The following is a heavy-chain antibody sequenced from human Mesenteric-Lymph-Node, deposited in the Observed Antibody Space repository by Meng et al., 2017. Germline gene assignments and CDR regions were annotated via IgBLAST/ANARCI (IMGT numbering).Heavy chain of an antibody. J-gene: IGHJ4*02. CDR2: ISSSSNYI. D-gene: IGHD5-18*01. Sequence: EVQLVYSGGGLVKPVGSLRLFCAASGFTFSSYTMNWVRRAPGKGLEWVSSISSSSNYIYSADSVKGRFTISRDNAKNSLYLQMNSLRAEDKAVYYCARDTPGLLFDYWGQGTLVTVSS. CDR1: GFTFSSYT. CDR3: ARDTPGLLFDY. V-gene: IGHV3-21*01.